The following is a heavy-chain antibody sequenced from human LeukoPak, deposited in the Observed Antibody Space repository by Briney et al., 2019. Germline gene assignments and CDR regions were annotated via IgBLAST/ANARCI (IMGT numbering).Heavy chain of an antibody. D-gene: IGHD3-10*01. CDR2: ISHSGST. CDR3: ARDREGTTMVNAFDI. CDR1: GGSISSYH. V-gene: IGHV4-59*01. Sequence: SETLSLTCTVSGGSISSYHWNWIRQPPGKGLEWIGYISHSGSTNYNPSLKSRVTISLDTSKNQFSLKLSSVTAADTAVYYCARDREGTTMVNAFDIWGQGTMVTVSS. J-gene: IGHJ3*02.